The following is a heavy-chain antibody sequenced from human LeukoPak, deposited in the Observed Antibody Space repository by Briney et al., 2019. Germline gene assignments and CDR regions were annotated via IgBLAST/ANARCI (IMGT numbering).Heavy chain of an antibody. D-gene: IGHD5-18*01. J-gene: IGHJ4*02. CDR1: GDSISSARNY. Sequence: SETLSLTCSVSGDSISSARNYWGWIRQSPGKGLEWLASVYSSGSTHSNPSLASRVSISIDMSKNQFSLKLYSVTASDAAIYYCARHLSGTAMAHYFDFWGQGTLVTVSS. V-gene: IGHV4-39*01. CDR2: VYSSGST. CDR3: ARHLSGTAMAHYFDF.